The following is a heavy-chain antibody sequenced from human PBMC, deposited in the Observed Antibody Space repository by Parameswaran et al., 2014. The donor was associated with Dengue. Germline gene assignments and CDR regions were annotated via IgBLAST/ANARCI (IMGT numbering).Heavy chain of an antibody. Sequence: SETLVLTCTVSGGSISSSSYYWGWIRQPPGKGLEWIGSIYYSGSTYYNPSLKSRVTISVDTSKNQFSLKLSSVTAADTAVYYCARIYCSGGSCYGLDSYYFDYWGQGTLVTVSS. V-gene: IGHV4-39*01. CDR3: ARIYCSGGSCYGLDSYYFDY. CDR1: GGSISSSSYY. D-gene: IGHD2-15*01. J-gene: IGHJ4*02. CDR2: IYYSGST.